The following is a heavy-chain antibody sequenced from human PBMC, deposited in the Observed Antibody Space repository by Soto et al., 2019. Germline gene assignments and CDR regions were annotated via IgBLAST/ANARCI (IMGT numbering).Heavy chain of an antibody. CDR2: IYYSGST. Sequence: QVQLQESGPGLVKPSETLSLTCTVSGGSVSSGSYYWSWIRQPPGKGLEWVGYIYYSGSTNYNPTQRSPVTITVGETNKQYSLKLSSVTADDTAVYYCARGGARTLEEAQRGLIDYWGQGTLVTVST. J-gene: IGHJ4*02. V-gene: IGHV4-61*01. CDR1: GGSVSSGSYY. CDR3: ARGGARTLEEAQRGLIDY. D-gene: IGHD3-16*01.